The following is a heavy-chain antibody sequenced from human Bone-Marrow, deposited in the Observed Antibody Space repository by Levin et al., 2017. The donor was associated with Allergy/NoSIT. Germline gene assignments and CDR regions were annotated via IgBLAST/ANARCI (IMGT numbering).Heavy chain of an antibody. V-gene: IGHV3-21*01. CDR3: ARDEGDGYNWNHYYGMEV. D-gene: IGHD5-24*01. J-gene: IGHJ6*02. Sequence: GGSLRLSCAASGFMFSSYSMNWVRQAPGRGLEWVSSISSSSIFQYYADSVKGRFTISRDNAKNSVFLQMNSLGAEDTAVYYCARDEGDGYNWNHYYGMEVWGQGTTVTVSS. CDR2: ISSSSIFQ. CDR1: GFMFSSYS.